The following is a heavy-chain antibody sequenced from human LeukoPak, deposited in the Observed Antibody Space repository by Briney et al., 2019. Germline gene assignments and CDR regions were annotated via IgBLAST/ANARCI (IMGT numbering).Heavy chain of an antibody. D-gene: IGHD6-13*01. CDR2: IRYDGSNK. CDR3: AKGAPVKQQLVQD. J-gene: IGHJ4*02. Sequence: GSLRLSCGASGFTFSNYAMSWVRQAPGKGLEWVAFIRYDGSNKYYADSVKGRFTISRDNSENTLYLQMNSLRAEDTAVYYCAKGAPVKQQLVQDWGQGTLVTVSS. V-gene: IGHV3-30*02. CDR1: GFTFSNYA.